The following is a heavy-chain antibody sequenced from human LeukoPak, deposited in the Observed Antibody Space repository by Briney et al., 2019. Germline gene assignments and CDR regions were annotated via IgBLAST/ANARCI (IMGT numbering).Heavy chain of an antibody. CDR2: IKSKTDGGTI. D-gene: IGHD6-19*01. CDR1: GFTFSNAW. V-gene: IGHV3-15*01. CDR3: TTDVGYSSGWYWFDP. J-gene: IGHJ5*02. Sequence: GGSLRLSCAASGFTFSNAWMSWVRQAPGKGLEWVGRIKSKTDGGTIDYAAPVKGRFTISRDDSKNTLYLQMNSLKTEDTAVYYCTTDVGYSSGWYWFDPWGQGTLVTVSS.